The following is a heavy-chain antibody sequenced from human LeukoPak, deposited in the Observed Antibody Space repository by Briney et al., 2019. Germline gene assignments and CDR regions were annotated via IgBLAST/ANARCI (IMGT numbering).Heavy chain of an antibody. CDR1: GFTFSSYA. CDR3: ARDQGDDILTGLDY. Sequence: GGSLRLSCAASGFTFSSYAMHWVRQAPAKGLVWVAVISYDGSNKYYADSVKGRFTISRDNSKNTLYLQMNSLRAEDTAVYYCARDQGDDILTGLDYWGQGTLVTVSS. V-gene: IGHV3-30*04. CDR2: ISYDGSNK. J-gene: IGHJ4*02. D-gene: IGHD3-9*01.